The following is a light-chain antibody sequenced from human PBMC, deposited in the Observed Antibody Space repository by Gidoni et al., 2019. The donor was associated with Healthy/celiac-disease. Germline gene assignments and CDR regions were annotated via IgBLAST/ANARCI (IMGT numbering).Light chain of an antibody. V-gene: IGLV2-23*01. CDR1: SSDVGRYNL. CDR2: EGS. Sequence: QSALTQPAAASGSPGQSITISCTGTSSDVGRYNLVPWYQQHPGKAPKLMSYEGSKRPSGVSNRFSGSKSGNTASLTISGLQAEDEADYYCCSYAGSRVFGGGTKLTVL. J-gene: IGLJ3*02. CDR3: CSYAGSRV.